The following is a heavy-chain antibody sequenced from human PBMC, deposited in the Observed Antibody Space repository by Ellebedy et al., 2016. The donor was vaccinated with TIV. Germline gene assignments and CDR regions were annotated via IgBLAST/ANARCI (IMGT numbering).Heavy chain of an antibody. Sequence: SETLSLXXTVSGGSITRTNYYWGWIRQPPGKGLEWIGTLYYTGSTYYNPSLKSRVTTSVDTSKNQFSLKLSSVTAADTAVYYCARGGSSWYRGGFDYWGQGTLVTVSS. D-gene: IGHD6-13*01. CDR3: ARGGSSWYRGGFDY. J-gene: IGHJ4*02. CDR2: LYYTGST. CDR1: GGSITRTNYY. V-gene: IGHV4-39*01.